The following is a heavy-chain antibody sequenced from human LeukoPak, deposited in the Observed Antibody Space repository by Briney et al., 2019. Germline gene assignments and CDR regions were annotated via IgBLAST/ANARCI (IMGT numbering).Heavy chain of an antibody. J-gene: IGHJ4*02. V-gene: IGHV4-38-2*01. Sequence: PSETLSLTCAVSGYSISSGYYWGWIRQPPGKGLEWIGSIYHSGSTYYNPSLKSRVTISVDTSKNQFSLKLSSVTAADTAVYYCASSRDGYTRTDFDYWGQGTLVTVSS. CDR3: ASSRDGYTRTDFDY. CDR1: GYSISSGYY. CDR2: IYHSGST. D-gene: IGHD5-24*01.